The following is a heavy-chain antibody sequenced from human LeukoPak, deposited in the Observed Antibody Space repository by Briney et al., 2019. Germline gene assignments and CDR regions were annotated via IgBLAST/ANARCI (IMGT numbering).Heavy chain of an antibody. CDR2: IFWDDDK. J-gene: IGHJ4*02. CDR1: GFSLTTNTMG. CDR3: ARRRAVASFDF. Sequence: RESGPALVKPTQTLTLTCTFSGFSLTTNTMGVGWIRQPPGRALEWLALIFWDDDKRYRPSLKSRLAITKDTSRNQVVLTMTNMDPVDTGTYYCARRRAVASFDFWGQGALVTVAS. V-gene: IGHV2-5*02. D-gene: IGHD6-19*01.